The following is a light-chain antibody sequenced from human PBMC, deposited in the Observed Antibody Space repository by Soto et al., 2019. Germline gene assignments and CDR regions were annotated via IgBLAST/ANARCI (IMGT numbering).Light chain of an antibody. J-gene: IGLJ1*01. CDR3: SSYTTDSTYV. Sequence: QSVLTQPASVSGSPGQSITISCTGTSSDIGFFNYVSWYQQHPGKAPKLMIYDVNNRPSRVSDRFSGSKSGNTASLTISGLQTEDEADYYCSSYTTDSTYVFGTGTKVTVL. CDR1: SSDIGFFNY. V-gene: IGLV2-14*03. CDR2: DVN.